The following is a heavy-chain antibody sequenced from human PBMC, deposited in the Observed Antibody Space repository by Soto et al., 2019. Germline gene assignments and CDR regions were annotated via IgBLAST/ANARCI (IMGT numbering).Heavy chain of an antibody. Sequence: KVSCKASGGTFSSYTINWVRQAPGQGLEWMGRIIPILGIANYAQKFQGRVTITADKSTSTAYMELSSLRSEDTAVYYCARSNYDILTGYYYFDYWGQGTLVTSPQ. CDR2: IIPILGIA. CDR3: ARSNYDILTGYYYFDY. J-gene: IGHJ4*02. D-gene: IGHD3-9*01. V-gene: IGHV1-69*02. CDR1: GGTFSSYT.